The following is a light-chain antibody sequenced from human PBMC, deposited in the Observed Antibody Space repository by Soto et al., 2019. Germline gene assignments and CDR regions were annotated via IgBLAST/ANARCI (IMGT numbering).Light chain of an antibody. CDR1: QSVSSSY. Sequence: EIVLTQSPGTLSLSPGERATLSCRASQSVSSSYLAWYQQKPGHAPSLLNYGASSRATSIPDRFSGSGSGTDFTLTISRLEPEDFAEYYCQQYGSSPRTFGQGTKVEIK. CDR2: GAS. V-gene: IGKV3-20*01. CDR3: QQYGSSPRT. J-gene: IGKJ1*01.